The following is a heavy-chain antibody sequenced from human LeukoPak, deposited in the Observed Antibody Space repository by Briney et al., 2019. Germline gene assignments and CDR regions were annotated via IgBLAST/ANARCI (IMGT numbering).Heavy chain of an antibody. J-gene: IGHJ4*02. D-gene: IGHD1-26*01. CDR3: ARDRWSGSYQFDY. V-gene: IGHV3-7*01. CDR2: IKQDGSEK. CDR1: GFTFSSYW. Sequence: GGSLRLSCAASGFTFSSYWMSWVRQAPGKGLEWVANIKQDGSEKYYVDSVKGRFTISRDNAKNSLYLQMNSLRAEDTAVYYCARDRWSGSYQFDYWGQGTLVTVSS.